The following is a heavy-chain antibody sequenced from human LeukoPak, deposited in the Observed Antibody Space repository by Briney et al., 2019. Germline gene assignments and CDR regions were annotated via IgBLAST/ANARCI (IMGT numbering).Heavy chain of an antibody. J-gene: IGHJ6*03. V-gene: IGHV1-46*01. D-gene: IGHD2-2*01. Sequence: ASVKVSCKAPGYTFTSYDINWVRQAPGQGLEWMGIINPSGGSTNYAQKFQGRVTMTRDMSTTTVYMELSSLRSEDTAVYYCTRGCSSTSCGYMDVWGKGTTVTVSS. CDR1: GYTFTSYD. CDR2: INPSGGST. CDR3: TRGCSSTSCGYMDV.